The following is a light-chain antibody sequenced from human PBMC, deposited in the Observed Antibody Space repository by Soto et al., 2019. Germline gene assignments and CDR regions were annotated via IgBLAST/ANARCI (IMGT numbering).Light chain of an antibody. CDR3: QQYNNWLWT. J-gene: IGKJ1*01. CDR2: GAS. CDR1: QSVNSN. Sequence: EIVMTQSPTTLSVSPGRRATFGCRASQSVNSNLAWYQQKLGQAPRVIIYGASTRATGIPARFSGSGSGTEFTLTISSLQSEDFAVYYCQQYNNWLWTFGQGTKVDIK. V-gene: IGKV3-15*01.